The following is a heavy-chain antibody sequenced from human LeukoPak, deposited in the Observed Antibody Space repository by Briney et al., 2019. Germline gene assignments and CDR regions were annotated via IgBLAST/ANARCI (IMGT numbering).Heavy chain of an antibody. CDR1: GGSFSGYY. D-gene: IGHD2-8*01. V-gene: IGHV4-34*01. CDR2: INHSGST. J-gene: IGHJ4*02. CDR3: ARGVYAGSGY. Sequence: SGTLSLTCAVYGGSFSGYYWSWIRQPPGKGLEWIGEINHSGSTNYNPSLKSRVTISVDTSKNQFSLKLNSVTAADTAVYYCARGVYAGSGYWGQGALVTVSS.